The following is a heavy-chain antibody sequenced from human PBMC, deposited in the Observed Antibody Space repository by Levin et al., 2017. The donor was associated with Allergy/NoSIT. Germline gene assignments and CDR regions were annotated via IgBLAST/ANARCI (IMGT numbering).Heavy chain of an antibody. CDR3: AKSGGYSSSWYGY. Sequence: PGGSLRLSCAASGFTFSSYAMSWVRQAPGKGLEWVSAISGSGGTTYYADSVKGRFTISRDNSKTTLYLQMNSLRAEDTAVYYCAKSGGYSSSWYGYWGQGTLVTVSS. CDR1: GFTFSSYA. CDR2: ISGSGGTT. V-gene: IGHV3-23*01. D-gene: IGHD6-13*01. J-gene: IGHJ4*02.